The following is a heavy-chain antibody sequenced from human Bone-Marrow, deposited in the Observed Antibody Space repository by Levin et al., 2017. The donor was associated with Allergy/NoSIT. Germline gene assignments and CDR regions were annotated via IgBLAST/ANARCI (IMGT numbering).Heavy chain of an antibody. CDR1: GFTISTKY. V-gene: IGHV3-53*01. CDR3: ARGRSDDYGDYFDY. J-gene: IGHJ4*02. CDR2: IYSGGNT. D-gene: IGHD4-17*01. Sequence: GESLKISCAASGFTISTKYMSWVRQAPGKGLEWVSVIYSGGNTYYADSVKGRFTISRDYSKNTLDLQMNTLRPEDTAVYDCARGRSDDYGDYFDYWGQGTLVTVSS.